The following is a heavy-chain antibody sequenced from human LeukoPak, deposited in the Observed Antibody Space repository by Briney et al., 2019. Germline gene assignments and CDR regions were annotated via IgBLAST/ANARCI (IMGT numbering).Heavy chain of an antibody. V-gene: IGHV3-21*01. Sequence: GGSLRLSCAASGFTFSSYGMHWVRQAPGKGLEWVSSISSSSSYIYYADSVKGRFTISRDNAKNSLYLQMNSLRAEDTAVYYCAREMSDVGATDYYFDYWGQGTLVTVSS. CDR2: ISSSSSYI. D-gene: IGHD1-26*01. CDR1: GFTFSSYG. CDR3: AREMSDVGATDYYFDY. J-gene: IGHJ4*02.